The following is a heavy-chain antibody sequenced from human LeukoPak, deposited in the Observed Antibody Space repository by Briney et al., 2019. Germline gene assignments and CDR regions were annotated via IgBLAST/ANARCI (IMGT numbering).Heavy chain of an antibody. CDR1: GGSFSGYY. J-gene: IGHJ6*03. Sequence: SETLSLTCAVYGGSFSGYYWSWIRQPPGKGLEWIGEINHSGSTNYNPSLKSRVTMSVDTSKNQFSLKLSSVTAADTAVYYCARRVDSSGYYYWYYYYYMDVWGKGTTVTISS. CDR2: INHSGST. V-gene: IGHV4-34*01. D-gene: IGHD3-22*01. CDR3: ARRVDSSGYYYWYYYYYMDV.